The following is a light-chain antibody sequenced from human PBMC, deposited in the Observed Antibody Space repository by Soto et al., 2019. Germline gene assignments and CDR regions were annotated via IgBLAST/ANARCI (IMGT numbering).Light chain of an antibody. CDR3: QQYMSSVT. CDR2: TAS. Sequence: DIQLTQSPSFLSASVGDRVTITCRASQGISSYLAWYQQKPGKAPKLLIYTASTLQSGVPSRFSGSGSGTDFTLIISRLEPEDFAVYYCQQYMSSVTFGQGTKVEIK. V-gene: IGKV1-9*01. J-gene: IGKJ1*01. CDR1: QGISSY.